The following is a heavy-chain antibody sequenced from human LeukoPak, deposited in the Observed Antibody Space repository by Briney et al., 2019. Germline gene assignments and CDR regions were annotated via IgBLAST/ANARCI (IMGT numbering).Heavy chain of an antibody. Sequence: PSETLSLTCTVSGGSISSGSYYWSWIRQPAGKGLEWIGRIYTSGSTNYNPSLKSRVTISVDTSKNQFSLKLSSVTAADTAVYYCARVYRYSSSWYYFDYWGQGTLVTVSS. CDR1: GGSISSGSYY. D-gene: IGHD6-13*01. CDR3: ARVYRYSSSWYYFDY. CDR2: IYTSGST. V-gene: IGHV4-61*02. J-gene: IGHJ4*02.